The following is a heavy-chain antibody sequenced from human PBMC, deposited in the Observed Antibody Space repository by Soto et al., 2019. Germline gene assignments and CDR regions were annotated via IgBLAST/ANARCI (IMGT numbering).Heavy chain of an antibody. CDR2: IIPIFGTA. V-gene: IGHV1-69*13. D-gene: IGHD4-4*01. J-gene: IGHJ4*02. CDR3: AGHSNYDEYYFDY. Sequence: ASVKVSCKASGGTFSSYAISWVRQAPGQGLEWMGGIIPIFGTANYAQKFQGRVTITADESTSTAYMELSSLRSEDTAVYYCAGHSNYDEYYFDYWGQGTLVTVSS. CDR1: GGTFSSYA.